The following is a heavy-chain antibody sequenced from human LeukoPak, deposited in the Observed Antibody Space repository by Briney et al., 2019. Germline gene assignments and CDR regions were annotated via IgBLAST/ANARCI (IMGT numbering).Heavy chain of an antibody. CDR3: ASATVRNGLLYFDY. V-gene: IGHV1-8*02. D-gene: IGHD2-8*01. J-gene: IGHJ4*02. Sequence: ASVKVSCKASGYTFTNYDINWVRQATGQGLEWMGWMNPNSGNTGYAQKFQGRVTMTRSTSISTAYMELSSLRSEDTAVYYCASATVRNGLLYFDYWGQGTQATVSS. CDR1: GYTFTNYD. CDR2: MNPNSGNT.